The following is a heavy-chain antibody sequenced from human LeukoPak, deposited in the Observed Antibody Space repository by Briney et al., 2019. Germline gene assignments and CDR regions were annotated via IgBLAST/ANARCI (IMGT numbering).Heavy chain of an antibody. CDR1: GYTFTAYW. CDR3: ARQTTVTTQSDY. Sequence: GESLRIACKGSGYTFTAYWISWVRQVPGKGLEWMGRIDPIDSYTNYSPSFQGHVTFSVDKSISTAYLQWSSLKASDTAMYYCARQTTVTTQSDYWGQGTLVTVSS. V-gene: IGHV5-10-1*01. J-gene: IGHJ4*02. D-gene: IGHD4-17*01. CDR2: IDPIDSYT.